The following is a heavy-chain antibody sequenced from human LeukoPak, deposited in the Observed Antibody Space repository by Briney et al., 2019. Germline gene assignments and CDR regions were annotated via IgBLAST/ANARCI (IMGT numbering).Heavy chain of an antibody. V-gene: IGHV4-39*07. D-gene: IGHD6-19*01. CDR2: IYYSGST. Sequence: SETLSLTCTVSGGSISSSSYYWGWIRQPPGKGLEWIGSIYYSGSTYYNPSLKSRVTISVDTSKNQFSLKLSSVTAADTAVYYCARDGSLAVAGTVDYWGQGTLVTVSS. CDR1: GGSISSSSYY. CDR3: ARDGSLAVAGTVDY. J-gene: IGHJ4*02.